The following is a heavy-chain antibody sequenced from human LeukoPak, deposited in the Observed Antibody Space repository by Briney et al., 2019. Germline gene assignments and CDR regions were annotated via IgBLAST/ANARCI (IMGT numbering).Heavy chain of an antibody. Sequence: SVKVSCKASGGTFSSYAISWVRQAPGQGLEWMGSIIPILGIANYAQKFQGRVTITADKSTSTAYMELSSLRSEDTAVYYCARRILGYCSSTSCSGDYYGMDVWGQGTTVTVSS. CDR2: IIPILGIA. D-gene: IGHD2-2*01. J-gene: IGHJ6*02. V-gene: IGHV1-69*04. CDR1: GGTFSSYA. CDR3: ARRILGYCSSTSCSGDYYGMDV.